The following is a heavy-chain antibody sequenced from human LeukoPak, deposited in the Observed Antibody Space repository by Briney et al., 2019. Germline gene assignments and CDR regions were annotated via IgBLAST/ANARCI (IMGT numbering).Heavy chain of an antibody. V-gene: IGHV3-9*01. CDR2: ISWNSGSI. Sequence: GGSLRLSCAASGFTFDDYAMHWVRQAPGKGLEWVSGISWNSGSIGYADSVKGRFTISRDNAKNSLYLQMNSLRAEDTALYYCAKDLAGWWYFDLWGRGTLVTVSS. D-gene: IGHD6-19*01. CDR1: GFTFDDYA. CDR3: AKDLAGWWYFDL. J-gene: IGHJ2*01.